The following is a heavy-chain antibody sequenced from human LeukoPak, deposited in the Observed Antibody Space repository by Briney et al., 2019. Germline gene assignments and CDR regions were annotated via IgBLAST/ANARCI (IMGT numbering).Heavy chain of an antibody. J-gene: IGHJ4*02. D-gene: IGHD3-9*01. V-gene: IGHV3-9*03. CDR1: GFTFDDYA. Sequence: GGSLRLSCAASGFTFDDYAMHWVRQAPGKGLKWVSGISWNSGSIGYADSVKGRFTISRDNAKNSLYLQMNSLRAEDMALYYCAKDMRPSPSGLVIDYWGQGTLVTVSS. CDR3: AKDMRPSPSGLVIDY. CDR2: ISWNSGSI.